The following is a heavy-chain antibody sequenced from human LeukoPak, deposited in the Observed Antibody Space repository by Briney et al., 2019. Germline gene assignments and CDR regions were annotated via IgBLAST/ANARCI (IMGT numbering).Heavy chain of an antibody. Sequence: GESLQISCKGSGYSFTSYWIGWVRRMPGKGLEWMGIIYPGDSDTRYSPSFQGQVTISADKSISTAYLQWSSLKASDTAMYYCARQLYCSSTSCPPHGWFDPWGQGTLVTVSS. J-gene: IGHJ5*02. CDR2: IYPGDSDT. D-gene: IGHD2-2*01. CDR3: ARQLYCSSTSCPPHGWFDP. V-gene: IGHV5-51*01. CDR1: GYSFTSYW.